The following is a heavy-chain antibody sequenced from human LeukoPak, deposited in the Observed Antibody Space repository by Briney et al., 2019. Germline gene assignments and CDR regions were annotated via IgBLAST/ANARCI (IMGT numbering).Heavy chain of an antibody. CDR1: GGTFSSYA. CDR3: ARAGRTILGWFDP. V-gene: IGHV1-69*05. Sequence: GSSVKVSCKASGGTFSSYAISWVRQAPGQGLEWMGGIIPIFGTANYAQKLQGRVTMTTDTSTSTAYMELRSLRSDDTAVYYCARAGRTILGWFDPWGQGTLVTVSS. CDR2: IIPIFGTA. D-gene: IGHD1-1*01. J-gene: IGHJ5*02.